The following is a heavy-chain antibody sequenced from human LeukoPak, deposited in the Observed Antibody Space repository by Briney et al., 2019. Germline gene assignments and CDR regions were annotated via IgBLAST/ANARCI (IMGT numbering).Heavy chain of an antibody. CDR2: ISWNSGSI. CDR3: AKDGGSYLGLGYFDY. Sequence: PGGSPRLSCAASGFTFDDYAMHWVRQAPGKGLEWVSGISWNSGSICYADSVKGRFTISRDNAKNSLYLQMNSLRAEDTALYYCAKDGGSYLGLGYFDYWGQGTLVTVSS. V-gene: IGHV3-9*01. CDR1: GFTFDDYA. J-gene: IGHJ4*02. D-gene: IGHD1-26*01.